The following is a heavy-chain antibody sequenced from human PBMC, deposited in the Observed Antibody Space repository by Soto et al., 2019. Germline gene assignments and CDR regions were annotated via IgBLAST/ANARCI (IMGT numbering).Heavy chain of an antibody. CDR2: MNPNSGNT. CDR3: ARVTKRWQQLARCYYMDV. D-gene: IGHD6-13*01. Sequence: ASVKVSCKASGCTFTSYDINWVRQATGQGLEWMGWMNPNSGNTGYAQKFQGRVTMTRNTSISTAYMELSSLRSEDTAVYYCARVTKRWQQLARCYYMDVWGKGTTVTVSS. J-gene: IGHJ6*03. CDR1: GCTFTSYD. V-gene: IGHV1-8*01.